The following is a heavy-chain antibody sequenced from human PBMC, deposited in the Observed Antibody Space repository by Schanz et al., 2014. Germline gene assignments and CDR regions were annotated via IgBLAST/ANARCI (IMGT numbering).Heavy chain of an antibody. Sequence: VQLVESGGGVVQPGKSLRLSCAASGFAFSDYGMHWVRQAPGKGLEWVSRLNFDETYTSYADSVKGRFTISRDNAKNTVYLQMTSLRVEDTAVYYCVREVGAAAGLAWGLDYWGRGTLVTVSS. J-gene: IGHJ4*02. CDR3: VREVGAAAGLAWGLDY. CDR2: LNFDETYT. V-gene: IGHV3-74*01. D-gene: IGHD6-13*01. CDR1: GFAFSDYG.